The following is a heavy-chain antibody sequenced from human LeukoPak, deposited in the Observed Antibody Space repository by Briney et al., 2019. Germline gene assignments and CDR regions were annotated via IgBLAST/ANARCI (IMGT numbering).Heavy chain of an antibody. CDR2: IYYSGST. CDR3: ARNLAVGYSSWFDALDV. D-gene: IGHD6-13*01. V-gene: IGHV4-59*08. J-gene: IGHJ3*01. Sequence: SETLSLTCSVSGGSLSNYYWTWIRQSPGKGLEWIGNIYYSGSTNYNSSLKSRVTISVGPSKNQLSLILSSVTAADTAVYYCARNLAVGYSSWFDALDVWDQGTMVTVSS. CDR1: GGSLSNYY.